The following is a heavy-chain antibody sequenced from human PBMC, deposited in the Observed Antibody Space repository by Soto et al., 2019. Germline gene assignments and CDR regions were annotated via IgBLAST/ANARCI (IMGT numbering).Heavy chain of an antibody. CDR2: ISGSGGST. J-gene: IGHJ6*03. CDR3: AKHVQIFYYYYYMDV. Sequence: EVQLLESGGGLVQPGGSLRLSCAASGFTFSSYAMSWVRQAPGKGLEWVSAISGSGGSTYYADSVKGRFAISRDNSKNTLYLQMNSLRAEDTAVYYCAKHVQIFYYYYYMDVWGKGTTVTVSS. D-gene: IGHD3-3*01. V-gene: IGHV3-23*01. CDR1: GFTFSSYA.